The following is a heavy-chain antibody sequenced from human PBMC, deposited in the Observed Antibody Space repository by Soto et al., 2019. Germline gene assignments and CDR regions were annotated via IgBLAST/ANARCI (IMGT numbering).Heavy chain of an antibody. Sequence: SETLSLTCTVSGGSISSSSYYWGWIRQPPGKGLEWIGSIYYSGSTYYNPSLKSRVTISVDTSKNQFSLKLSSVTAADTAVYYCARGRRGIAARRSGGNYYYYYMDVWGKGTTVTVSS. CDR1: GGSISSSSYY. CDR2: IYYSGST. CDR3: ARGRRGIAARRSGGNYYYYYMDV. D-gene: IGHD6-6*01. J-gene: IGHJ6*03. V-gene: IGHV4-39*01.